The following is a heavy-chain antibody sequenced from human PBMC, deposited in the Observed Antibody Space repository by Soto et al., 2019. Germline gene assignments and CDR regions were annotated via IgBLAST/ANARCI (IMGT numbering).Heavy chain of an antibody. CDR1: GYSFTDYY. CDR2: INPYRGAT. Sequence: ASVKVSCKASGYSFTDYYMHWVRQAPGQGLEWMGWINPYRGATNYAQKFQGRVTMTRDTSISTAYMELSRLRSDDTAVYWCAREHVRPRTGAMDVWGQGTTVTVS. J-gene: IGHJ6*02. D-gene: IGHD1-1*01. CDR3: AREHVRPRTGAMDV. V-gene: IGHV1-2*02.